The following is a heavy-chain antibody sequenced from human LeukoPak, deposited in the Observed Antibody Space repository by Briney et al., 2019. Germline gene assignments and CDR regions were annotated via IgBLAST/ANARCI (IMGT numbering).Heavy chain of an antibody. Sequence: KAGGSLRLSCAASGFTFSDYYMSWIRQAPGKGLEWVSYISSSGSTIYYADSVKGRFTISRDNAKNSLYLQMNSLRAEDTAVYYCARTYYYGSGNSMYYFDYWGQGTLVTVSA. D-gene: IGHD3-10*01. V-gene: IGHV3-11*01. CDR2: ISSSGSTI. CDR1: GFTFSDYY. J-gene: IGHJ4*02. CDR3: ARTYYYGSGNSMYYFDY.